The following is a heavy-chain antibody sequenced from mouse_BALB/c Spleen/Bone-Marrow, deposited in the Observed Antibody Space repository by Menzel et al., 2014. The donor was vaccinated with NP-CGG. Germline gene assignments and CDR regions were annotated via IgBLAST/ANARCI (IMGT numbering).Heavy chain of an antibody. Sequence: EVMLVESGGGLVQPGGSRKLSCAASGFTFSSFGMHWVRQAPEKGLEWVAYISSGSSTIYYADTVMGRFTISRDNPKNTPVLQMTSLRAEDTAMYYCARSGSSSGYFDYWGQGTTLTVSS. CDR2: ISSGSSTI. CDR3: ARSGSSSGYFDY. V-gene: IGHV5-17*02. CDR1: GFTFSSFG. J-gene: IGHJ2*01. D-gene: IGHD1-1*01.